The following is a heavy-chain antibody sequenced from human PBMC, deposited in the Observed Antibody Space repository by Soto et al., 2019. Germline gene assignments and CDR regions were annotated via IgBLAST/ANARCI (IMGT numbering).Heavy chain of an antibody. V-gene: IGHV5-51*01. D-gene: IGHD3-10*01. CDR3: ARARVTMVRGVPARYFDY. CDR1: GYSFTSYW. Sequence: GESLKISCKGSGYSFTSYWIGWVRQMPGKGLEWMGIIYPGDSDTRYIPSFQGQVTISADKSISTAYLQWSSLKASDTAMYYCARARVTMVRGVPARYFDYWGQGTLVTVSS. J-gene: IGHJ4*02. CDR2: IYPGDSDT.